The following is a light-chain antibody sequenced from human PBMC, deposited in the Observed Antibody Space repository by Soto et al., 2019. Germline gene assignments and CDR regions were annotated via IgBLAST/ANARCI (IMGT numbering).Light chain of an antibody. V-gene: IGKV3-15*01. J-gene: IGKJ4*01. CDR3: QQYNNWPLT. CDR1: QSVSSN. Sequence: EIVMTQSPATLSVSPGERATLSGRASQSVSSNLAWYQQTPGQAPRLLIYGASTRATGIPARFSGSGSGTEFTLTISSLQSEDFAVYYCQQYNNWPLTFGGGTKVDIK. CDR2: GAS.